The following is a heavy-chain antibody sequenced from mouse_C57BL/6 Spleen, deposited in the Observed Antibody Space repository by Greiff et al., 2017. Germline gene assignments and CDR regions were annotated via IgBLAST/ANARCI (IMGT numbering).Heavy chain of an antibody. CDR1: GYTFTEYT. J-gene: IGHJ1*03. D-gene: IGHD2-4*01. CDR2: FYPGSGSI. V-gene: IGHV1-62-2*01. CDR3: ARHGTGDYEGNWYFDV. Sequence: QVHVKQSGAELVKPGASVKLSCKASGYTFTEYTIHWVKQRSGQGLEWIGWFYPGSGSIKYNEKFKDKATLTADKSSSTVYMELSRLTSEDSAVYFCARHGTGDYEGNWYFDVWGTGTTVTVSS.